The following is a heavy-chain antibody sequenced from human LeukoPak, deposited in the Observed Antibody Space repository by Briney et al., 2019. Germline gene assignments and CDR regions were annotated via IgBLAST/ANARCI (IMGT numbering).Heavy chain of an antibody. J-gene: IGHJ6*02. CDR2: IIPILGIA. CDR3: ARAANYYYGMDV. Sequence: SVKVSCKASGGTFSSYAISWVRQAPGQGLEWMGRIIPILGIANYAQKFQGRVTITADKSTSTAYMELSSLRSEDTAVYYCARAANYYYGMDVWGQGTTVTVSS. CDR1: GGTFSSYA. V-gene: IGHV1-69*04.